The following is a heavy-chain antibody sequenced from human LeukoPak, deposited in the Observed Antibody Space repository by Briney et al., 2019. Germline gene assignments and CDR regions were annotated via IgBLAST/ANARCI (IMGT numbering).Heavy chain of an antibody. CDR2: ISSSGSTI. J-gene: IGHJ5*02. CDR1: GFTFSSYE. V-gene: IGHV3-48*03. D-gene: IGHD2-21*02. Sequence: GGSLRLSCAASGFTFSSYEMNWVRQAPGKGLEWVSYISSSGSTIYYADSVKGRFTISRDNAKNSLYLQMNSLRAEDTAVYYCASLGIVVVTAIPRWFDPWGREPWSPSPQ. CDR3: ASLGIVVVTAIPRWFDP.